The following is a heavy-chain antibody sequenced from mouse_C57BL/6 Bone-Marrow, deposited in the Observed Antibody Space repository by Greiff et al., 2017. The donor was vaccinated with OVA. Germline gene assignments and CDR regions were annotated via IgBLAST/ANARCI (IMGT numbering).Heavy chain of an antibody. CDR3: ARICDSKEYFDY. J-gene: IGHJ2*01. Sequence: QVHVKQPGAELVKPGASVKLSCKASGYTFTSYWMQWVKQRPGQGLEWIGEIDPSDSYTNYNQKFKGKATLTVDTSSSTAYMQLSSLTSEDSAVYYCARICDSKEYFDYWGQGTTLTVSS. CDR2: IDPSDSYT. V-gene: IGHV1-50*01. CDR1: GYTFTSYW. D-gene: IGHD2-4*01.